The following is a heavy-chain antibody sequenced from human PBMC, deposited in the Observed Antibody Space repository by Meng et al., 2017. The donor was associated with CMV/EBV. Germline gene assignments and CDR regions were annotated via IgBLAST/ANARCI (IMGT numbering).Heavy chain of an antibody. D-gene: IGHD2-15*01. Sequence: SETLSLTCTVPGGSISSSSYYWGWIRQPPGKGLEWIGSIYYSGSTYYNPSLKSRVTISVDTSKNQFSLKLSSVTAADTAVYYCARQSYCSGGSCPVDYWGQGTLVTVSS. CDR2: IYYSGST. CDR3: ARQSYCSGGSCPVDY. V-gene: IGHV4-39*07. CDR1: GGSISSSSYY. J-gene: IGHJ4*02.